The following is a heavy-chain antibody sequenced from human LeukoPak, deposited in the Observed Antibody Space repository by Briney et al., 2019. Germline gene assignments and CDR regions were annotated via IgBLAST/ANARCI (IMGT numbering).Heavy chain of an antibody. CDR1: GGTFSSYA. V-gene: IGHV1-69*05. CDR3: AREYYDFWSGYSPLGAYFGY. D-gene: IGHD3-3*01. Sequence: SVKVSCKASGGTFSSYAISWVRQAPGQGLEWMRGIIPIFGTANYAQKFQGRVTITTDESTSTAYMELSSLRSEDTAVYYCAREYYDFWSGYSPLGAYFGYWGQGTLVTVSS. CDR2: IIPIFGTA. J-gene: IGHJ4*02.